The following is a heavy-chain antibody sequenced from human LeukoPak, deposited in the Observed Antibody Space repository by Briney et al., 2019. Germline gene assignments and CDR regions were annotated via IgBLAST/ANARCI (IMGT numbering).Heavy chain of an antibody. J-gene: IGHJ4*02. Sequence: GGSLRLSCAASGFTFSSYAMSWVRQAPGKGLEWASAISGSGGSTYYADSVKGRFTISRDNSKNTLYLQMNSLRAEDTAVYYCAKRDSSGSHGFDYWGQGTLVTVSS. CDR1: GFTFSSYA. CDR3: AKRDSSGSHGFDY. D-gene: IGHD6-19*01. V-gene: IGHV3-23*01. CDR2: ISGSGGST.